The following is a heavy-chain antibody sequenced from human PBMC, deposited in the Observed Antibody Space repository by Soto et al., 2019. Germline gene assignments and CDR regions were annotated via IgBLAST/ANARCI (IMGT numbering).Heavy chain of an antibody. Sequence: QVQLVQSGAEVKKPGSSVKVSCKASGGTFSSYTISWVRQAPGQGLEWMGRIIPILGIANYAQKFQGRVTITADKSTSTAYMEVGSRRSEDKAVYYCAGDGGGVVVPAADWYFDLWGRGTLVTVSS. V-gene: IGHV1-69*02. CDR3: AGDGGGVVVPAADWYFDL. CDR1: GGTFSSYT. CDR2: IIPILGIA. D-gene: IGHD2-2*01. J-gene: IGHJ2*01.